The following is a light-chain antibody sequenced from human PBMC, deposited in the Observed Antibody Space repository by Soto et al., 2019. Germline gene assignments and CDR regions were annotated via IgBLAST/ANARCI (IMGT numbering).Light chain of an antibody. Sequence: QSVLTQSPSASASLGASVKLTCTLSSGHSSYAIAWHQQQPEKGPRYLMKLDSDGSHTKGDAIPDRFSGSSSGAERYPTISSLQSDDEADYYCQTWGTGIHVVFGGGTKLTVL. CDR3: QTWGTGIHVV. CDR1: SGHSSYA. CDR2: LDSDGSH. J-gene: IGLJ2*01. V-gene: IGLV4-69*01.